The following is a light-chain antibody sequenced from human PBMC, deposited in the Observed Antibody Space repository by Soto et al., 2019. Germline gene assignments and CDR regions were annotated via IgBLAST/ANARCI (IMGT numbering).Light chain of an antibody. J-gene: IGKJ1*01. CDR1: QSIRSN. CDR2: GAS. V-gene: IGKV3-15*01. CDR3: QQYDNWPPWT. Sequence: EIFMTQSPSTLSVSPLERCTLSCRASQSIRSNLAWYQQKPGQPPRLLIYGASSRATGVPVRFSGSGSGTEFTLTIGSLQSEDFAVYFCQQYDNWPPWTFGQGTKVDIK.